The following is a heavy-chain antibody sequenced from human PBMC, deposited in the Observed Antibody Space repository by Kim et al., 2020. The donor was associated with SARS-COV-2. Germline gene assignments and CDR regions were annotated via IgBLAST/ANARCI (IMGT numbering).Heavy chain of an antibody. CDR2: INQDSNEK. CDR1: GFSFGAYW. Sequence: GGSLRLSCAASGFSFGAYWMSWVRQAPGKGLEWVANINQDSNEKYYVDSVKGRFTISRDNAKNSLFLQMNSLRGEDTAVYYCARGKKVAGHSYYFEYWGQGTLVTVSS. CDR3: ARGKKVAGHSYYFEY. D-gene: IGHD6-19*01. V-gene: IGHV3-7*01. J-gene: IGHJ4*02.